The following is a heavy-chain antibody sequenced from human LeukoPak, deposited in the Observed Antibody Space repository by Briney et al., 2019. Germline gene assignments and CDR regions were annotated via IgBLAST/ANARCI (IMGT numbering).Heavy chain of an antibody. CDR1: GGSISSYY. Sequence: SETLSLTCTVSGGSISSYYWSWIRQPPGKGLEWIGYIYYSGSTNYNPSLKSRVTISVDTSKNQFSLKLSSVTAADTAVYYCARVSLKGGGSYFDYWGQGTLVTVSS. V-gene: IGHV4-59*01. J-gene: IGHJ4*02. CDR2: IYYSGST. CDR3: ARVSLKGGGSYFDY. D-gene: IGHD1-26*01.